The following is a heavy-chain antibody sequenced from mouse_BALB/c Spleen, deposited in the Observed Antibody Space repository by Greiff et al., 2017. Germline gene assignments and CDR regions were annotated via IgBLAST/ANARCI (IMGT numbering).Heavy chain of an antibody. Sequence: KLMEWVAYISSGSSTIYYADTVKGRFTISRDNPKNTLFLQMTSLRSEDTAMYYCARPIYYDYEFAYWGQGTLVTVSA. J-gene: IGHJ3*01. CDR2: ISSGSSTI. CDR3: ARPIYYDYEFAY. V-gene: IGHV5-17*02. D-gene: IGHD2-4*01.